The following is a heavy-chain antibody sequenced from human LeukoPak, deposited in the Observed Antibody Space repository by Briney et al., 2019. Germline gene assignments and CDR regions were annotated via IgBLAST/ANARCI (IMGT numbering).Heavy chain of an antibody. CDR2: IDPSDSYT. CDR1: GYSFTSYW. Sequence: GESLKISCEGSGYSFTSYWISWVRQMPGKGLEWMGRIDPSDSYTNYSPSFQGHVTISADKSIGTAYLQWSSMKASDTAMYYCARLFNGITVTGTDDYWGQGNLVTVSS. J-gene: IGHJ4*02. V-gene: IGHV5-10-1*01. CDR3: ARLFNGITVTGTDDY. D-gene: IGHD6-19*01.